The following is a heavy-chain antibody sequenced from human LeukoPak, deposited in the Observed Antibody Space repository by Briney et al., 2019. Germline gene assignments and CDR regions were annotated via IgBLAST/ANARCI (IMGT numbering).Heavy chain of an antibody. CDR1: GYTFTTYG. J-gene: IGHJ6*02. CDR3: AREVNYGMDV. CDR2: ISAYNGNT. D-gene: IGHD4-23*01. Sequence: VASVKVSCKASGYTFTTYGITWVRQAPGQGLEWMGWISAYNGNTNYAQSLQGRVTMTTDTSTSTAYMGVRSLRSDDTAVYYCAREVNYGMDVWGQGTTVTVSS. V-gene: IGHV1-18*01.